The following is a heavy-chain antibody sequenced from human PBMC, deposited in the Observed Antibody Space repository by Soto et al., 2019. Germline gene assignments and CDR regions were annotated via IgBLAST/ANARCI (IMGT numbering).Heavy chain of an antibody. CDR2: IYCSGST. D-gene: IGHD2-2*01. J-gene: IGHJ3*02. V-gene: IGHV4-59*02. CDR3: ARDSGDYQGAFDI. Sequence: ETLSLTCTVSGGSVSSYYWSWIRQPPGKGPEWIAYIYCSGSTNYNPSLKSRVTISVDTSKNQFSLKLSSVTAADTAVYYCARDSGDYQGAFDIWGQGTMVTVSS. CDR1: GGSVSSYY.